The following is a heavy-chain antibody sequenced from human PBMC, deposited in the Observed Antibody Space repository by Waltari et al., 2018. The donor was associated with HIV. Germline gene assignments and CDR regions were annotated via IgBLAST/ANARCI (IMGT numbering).Heavy chain of an antibody. J-gene: IGHJ6*02. CDR3: ARDDAEIWFGPQDV. CDR2: IRNDGGEK. V-gene: IGHV3-7*01. CDR1: GFTLSRYW. Sequence: EGQLVESGGALVQPGGSLRLSCAASGFTLSRYWRSWVRQAPGKGMEWVGNIRNDGGEKNYVDSVKGRFTISRDNAKNSVFLQMNSLRAEDTGVYYCARDDAEIWFGPQDVWGLGTTVIVTS. D-gene: IGHD3-10*01.